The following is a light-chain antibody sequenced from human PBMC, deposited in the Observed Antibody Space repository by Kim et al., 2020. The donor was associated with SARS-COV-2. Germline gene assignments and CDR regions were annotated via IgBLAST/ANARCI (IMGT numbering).Light chain of an antibody. CDR1: HVSNYY. V-gene: IGKV1-27*01. J-gene: IGKJ1*01. Sequence: SVGDEGATTTRAGNHVSNYYVSWQQQQAGKPPLLLYDASSFLPSVVPPLCSGSGSGTDSPPTISRLQPEDVATYYCKNYDGAPWTFGQGTKVDIK. CDR2: ASS. CDR3: KNYDGAPWT.